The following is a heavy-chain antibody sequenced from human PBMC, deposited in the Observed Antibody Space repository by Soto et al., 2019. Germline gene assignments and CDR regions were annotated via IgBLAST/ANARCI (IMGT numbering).Heavy chain of an antibody. D-gene: IGHD3-16*01. J-gene: IGHJ4*02. Sequence: SCAASGFTFSSYAMSWIRQPPGKGLEWIGNIYYSGNTNYNPSLKRRVTISIDTSKKQISLNLTSVTDADTAVYYCASVTFGGVVLAHWGQGTLVTVSS. CDR3: ASVTFGGVVLAH. CDR1: GFTFSSYA. CDR2: IYYSGNT. V-gene: IGHV4-59*01.